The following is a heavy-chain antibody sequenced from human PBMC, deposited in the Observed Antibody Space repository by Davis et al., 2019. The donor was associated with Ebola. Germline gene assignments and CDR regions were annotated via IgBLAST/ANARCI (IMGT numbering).Heavy chain of an antibody. J-gene: IGHJ3*02. V-gene: IGHV4-39*01. CDR3: TGGRGAFDI. D-gene: IGHD1-26*01. CDR2: IYYSGST. Sequence: MPSETLSLTCTVSGGSISSSSYYWGWTRQPPGKGLEWIGSIYYSGSTYYNPSLKSRVTISVDTSKNQFSLKLSSVTAADTAVYYCTGGRGAFDIWGQGTMVTVSS. CDR1: GGSISSSSYY.